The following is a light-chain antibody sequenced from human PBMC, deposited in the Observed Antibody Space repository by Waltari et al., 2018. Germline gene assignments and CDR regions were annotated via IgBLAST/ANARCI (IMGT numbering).Light chain of an antibody. CDR3: SSYAGSSKGV. CDR2: AVS. J-gene: IGLJ2*01. Sequence: QSALTQPASVSGSPGQSITISCTGTSSDVGNYKRVSWYQPHPGKAPKLMIYAVSKRPSGVSSRFSGSKSGDMASLTISGLQPEDEAEYFCSSYAGSSKGVFGGGTKVTVL. CDR1: SSDVGNYKR. V-gene: IGLV2-23*02.